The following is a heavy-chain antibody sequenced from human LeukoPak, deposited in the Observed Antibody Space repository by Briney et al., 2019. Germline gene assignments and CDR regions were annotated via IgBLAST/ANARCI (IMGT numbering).Heavy chain of an antibody. CDR3: ARSRYGSYFDY. J-gene: IGHJ4*02. V-gene: IGHV3-48*03. CDR1: GFTFSSYE. Sequence: GGSLRLSCAASGFTFSSYEMNWVRQAPGKGLEWVSYISSSGSTVYYADSVKGRFTISRDNAKNSLYLQMNSLRAEDTAVYYCARSRYGSYFDYWGQGTLVTVSS. CDR2: ISSSGSTV. D-gene: IGHD3-10*01.